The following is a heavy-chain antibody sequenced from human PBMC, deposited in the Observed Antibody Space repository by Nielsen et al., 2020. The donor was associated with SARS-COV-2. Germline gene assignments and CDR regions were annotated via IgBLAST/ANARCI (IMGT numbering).Heavy chain of an antibody. J-gene: IGHJ6*02. V-gene: IGHV3-33*01. CDR2: IWYDGSNK. CDR3: ARVNYYYGSGIPNPYYYYYGMDV. CDR1: GFTFSSHG. D-gene: IGHD3-10*01. Sequence: GGSLRLSCAASGFTFSSHGMHWVSQAPGKGLEWVAAIWYDGSNKYYADSVKGRFTISRDNSKNSLYLQMNSLRAEDTALYHCARVNYYYGSGIPNPYYYYYGMDVWGQGTTVTVSS.